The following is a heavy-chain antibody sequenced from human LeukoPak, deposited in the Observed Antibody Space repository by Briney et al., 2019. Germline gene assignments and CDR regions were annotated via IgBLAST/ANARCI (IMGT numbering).Heavy chain of an antibody. CDR2: MNPNSGNT. CDR1: GYTFTSYD. V-gene: IGHV1-8*01. Sequence: GASVKVSCKASGYTFTSYDINWVRQATGQGLEWMGWMNPNSGNTGYAQKFQGRVTMTRNTSISTAYMELSSLRSEDTAVYYCARAHSSSQKGYYYYGMDVWGQGTTVTVSS. CDR3: ARAHSSSQKGYYYYGMDV. J-gene: IGHJ6*02. D-gene: IGHD6-13*01.